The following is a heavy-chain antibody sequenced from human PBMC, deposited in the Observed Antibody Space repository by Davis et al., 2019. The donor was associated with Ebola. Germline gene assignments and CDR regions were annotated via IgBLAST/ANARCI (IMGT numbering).Heavy chain of an antibody. CDR3: ARLLRELRTPDL. J-gene: IGHJ2*01. CDR1: GGSISSYY. CDR2: IYYSGST. V-gene: IGHV4-59*08. Sequence: PSETLSLTCTVSGGSISSYYWSWIRQPPGKGLEWIGYIYYSGSTNYNPSLKSRVTISVDTSKNQFSLKLSSVTAADTAVYYCARLLRELRTPDLWGRGTLVTVSS. D-gene: IGHD1-26*01.